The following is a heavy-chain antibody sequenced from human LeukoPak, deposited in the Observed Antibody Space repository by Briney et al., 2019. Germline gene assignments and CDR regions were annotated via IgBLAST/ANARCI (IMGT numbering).Heavy chain of an antibody. CDR2: INHSGST. CDR1: GGSFSGYY. V-gene: IGHV4-34*01. CDR3: ARGRPGIAAAGTWYPFDY. J-gene: IGHJ4*02. Sequence: SETLSLTCAAYGGSFSGYYWSWIRQPPGKGLEWIGEINHSGSTNYNPSLKSRVTISVDTSKNQFSLKLSSVTAADTAVYYCARGRPGIAAAGTWYPFDYWGQGTLVTVSS. D-gene: IGHD6-13*01.